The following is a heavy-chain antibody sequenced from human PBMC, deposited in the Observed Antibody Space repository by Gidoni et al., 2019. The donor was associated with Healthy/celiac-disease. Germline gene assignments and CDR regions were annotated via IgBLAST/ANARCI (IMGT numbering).Heavy chain of an antibody. J-gene: IGHJ5*02. CDR1: GGSISSSSYY. CDR3: ARLVIAARRFSWFDP. D-gene: IGHD6-6*01. Sequence: QLQLQESGPGLVKPSETLSLTCTVSGGSISSSSYYWGWIRQPPGKGLEWSGSIYYSWSTYYNPSLKSRVTISVDTSKNQFSLKLSSVTAADTAVYYCARLVIAARRFSWFDPWGQGTLVTVSS. V-gene: IGHV4-39*01. CDR2: IYYSWST.